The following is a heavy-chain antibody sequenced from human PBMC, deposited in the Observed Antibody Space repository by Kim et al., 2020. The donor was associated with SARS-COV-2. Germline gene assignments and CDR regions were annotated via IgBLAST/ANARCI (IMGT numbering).Heavy chain of an antibody. D-gene: IGHD1-1*01. CDR1: GGSISSSSYY. Sequence: SETLSLTCTVSGGSISSSSYYWGWIRQPPGKGLEWIGSIYYSGSTYYNPSLKSRVTISVDTSKNQFSLKLSSVTAADTAVYYCARGALDEAGTFPYWGQGTLVTLSS. J-gene: IGHJ4*02. V-gene: IGHV4-39*07. CDR2: IYYSGST. CDR3: ARGALDEAGTFPY.